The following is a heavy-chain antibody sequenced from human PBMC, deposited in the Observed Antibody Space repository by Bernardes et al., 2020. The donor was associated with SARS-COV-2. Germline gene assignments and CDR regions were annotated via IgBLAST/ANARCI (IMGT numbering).Heavy chain of an antibody. V-gene: IGHV1-2*04. CDR2: INPNSGDT. J-gene: IGHJ4*02. CDR1: GYTFTAYD. D-gene: IGHD6-13*01. Sequence: ASVKVSCKTSGYTFTAYDISWVRQAPGHGLEWMGWINPNSGDTKYAQRFQGWVTMTRDTSINTAYMELSRPRSDDTAVYYCARQQLTQRGFDFWGQGTLVTVSS. CDR3: ARQQLTQRGFDF.